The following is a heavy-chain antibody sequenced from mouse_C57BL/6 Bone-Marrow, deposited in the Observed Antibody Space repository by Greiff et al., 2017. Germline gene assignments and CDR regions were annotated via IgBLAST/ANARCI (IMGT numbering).Heavy chain of an antibody. J-gene: IGHJ4*01. V-gene: IGHV5-17*01. D-gene: IGHD1-1*01. CDR3: ARDYYGSSFYYYAMDY. CDR1: GFTFSDYG. CDR2: ISSGSSTI. Sequence: EVQLVESGGGLVKPGGSLKLSCAASGFTFSDYGMHWVRQAPEKGLEWVAYISSGSSTIYYADTVKGRFTISRDNAKNTLFLQMTSLRSEDTAMYYCARDYYGSSFYYYAMDYWGQGTSVTVSS.